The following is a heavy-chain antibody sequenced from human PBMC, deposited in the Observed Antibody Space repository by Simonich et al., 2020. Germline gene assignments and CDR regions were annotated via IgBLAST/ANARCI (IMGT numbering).Heavy chain of an antibody. CDR1: GYTFTGYY. J-gene: IGHJ3*02. CDR3: ARVRFEAFDI. Sequence: QVQLVQSGAEVKKPGASVKVSCKASGYTFTGYYMHWVRQAPGQGLGWMGWINHKSGGTNYAQKFQGRVTMTRDTSISTAYMELSRLRSDDTAVYYCARVRFEAFDIWGQGTMVTVSS. CDR2: INHKSGGT. V-gene: IGHV1-2*02.